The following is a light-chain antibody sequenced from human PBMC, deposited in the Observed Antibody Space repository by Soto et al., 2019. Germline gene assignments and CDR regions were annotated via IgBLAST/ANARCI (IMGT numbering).Light chain of an antibody. J-gene: IGLJ2*01. CDR1: SSDVGGYNY. CDR2: DVS. V-gene: IGLV2-14*01. Sequence: QSVLTQPASVSGSPGQSITISCTGTSSDVGGYNYVSWYQQHPGKAPKLMIYDVSNRPSGVSNRFSGSKSGNTASLTISGLQAEDEADYYCSSYTSSSTVVFGGGTKHIVL. CDR3: SSYTSSSTVV.